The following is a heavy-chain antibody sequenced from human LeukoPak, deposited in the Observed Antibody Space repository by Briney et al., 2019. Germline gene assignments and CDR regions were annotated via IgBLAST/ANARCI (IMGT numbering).Heavy chain of an antibody. CDR3: AKDLGVGGYRSGGTGENCRLPYYFDY. D-gene: IGHD2-15*01. Sequence: PEMSLRLSCAASGFTFDNYAMHWVRQAPGKGLEWVASISFSGTNNYYADSVTGRFTISRDNSKNTLYLQMNSLRAEDTAIYYCAKDLGVGGYRSGGTGENCRLPYYFDYWGQGTLVTVSS. CDR2: ISFSGTNN. J-gene: IGHJ4*02. CDR1: GFTFDNYA. V-gene: IGHV3-30-3*01.